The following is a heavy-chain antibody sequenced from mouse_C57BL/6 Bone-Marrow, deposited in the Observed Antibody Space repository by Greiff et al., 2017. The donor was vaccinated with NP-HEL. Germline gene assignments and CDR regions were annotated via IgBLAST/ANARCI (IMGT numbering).Heavy chain of an antibody. CDR3: ARGFTTVVATNFDY. CDR2: IDPEDGET. J-gene: IGHJ2*01. CDR1: GFNIKDYY. Sequence: VQLQQSGAELVKPGASVKLSCTASGFNIKDYYMHWVKQRTEQGLEWIGRIDPEDGETKYAPNFQGKATITADTSSNTAYLQLSSLTSEDTAVYYCARGFTTVVATNFDYWGQGTTLTVSS. D-gene: IGHD1-1*01. V-gene: IGHV14-2*01.